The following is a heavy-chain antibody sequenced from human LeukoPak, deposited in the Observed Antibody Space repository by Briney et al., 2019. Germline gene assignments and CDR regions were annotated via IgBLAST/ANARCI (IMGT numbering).Heavy chain of an antibody. J-gene: IGHJ4*02. CDR2: IYTSGST. V-gene: IGHV4-61*02. CDR1: GGSISGGSYY. CDR3: ASNWLGSGSTDY. D-gene: IGHD3-10*01. Sequence: KASETLSLTCTVSGGSISGGSYYWSWIRQPAGKGLEWIGRIYTSGSTNYNPSLKSRVTISVDTSKNQFSLKLSSVTAADTAVYYCASNWLGSGSTDYWGQGTLVTVSS.